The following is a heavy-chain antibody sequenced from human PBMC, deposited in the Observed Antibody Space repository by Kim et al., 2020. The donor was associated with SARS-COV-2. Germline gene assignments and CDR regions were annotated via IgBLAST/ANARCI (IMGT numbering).Heavy chain of an antibody. Sequence: VEGRFTISRDHSKNTLYLQMNFLRVEDTAVYYCANADYYDSRAYYYSLDYWGQGTLVTVSS. D-gene: IGHD3-22*01. J-gene: IGHJ4*02. CDR3: ANADYYDSRAYYYSLDY. V-gene: IGHV3-23*01.